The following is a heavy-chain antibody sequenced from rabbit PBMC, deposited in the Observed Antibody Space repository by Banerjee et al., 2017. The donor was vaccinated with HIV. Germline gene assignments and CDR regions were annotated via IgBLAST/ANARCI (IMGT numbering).Heavy chain of an antibody. CDR3: ASGYSDIYFNL. Sequence: QEQLEECGGGRGKPEGSLALTGTASGFYFRNKYVMCWVRQAPGKGLEWIGCIGTGSGSTWYASWAKVRFTISKTSSTTVTLQMTSLTAADTATYFCASGYSDIYFNLWGPGTLVTVS. J-gene: IGHJ4*01. CDR1: GFYFRNKYV. CDR2: IGTGSGST. D-gene: IGHD1-1*01. V-gene: IGHV1S45*01.